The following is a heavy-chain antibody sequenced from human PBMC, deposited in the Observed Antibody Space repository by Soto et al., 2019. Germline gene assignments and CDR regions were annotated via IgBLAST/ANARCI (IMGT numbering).Heavy chain of an antibody. D-gene: IGHD2-2*02. CDR1: GGTFSSDG. V-gene: IGHV1-69*04. CDR3: ARSRSCTSATCYTPQPLDY. Sequence: GASVKVSCKASGGTFSSDGINWVRQTPGQGLEWMGRIIPFLDVTNYAQKFQGRVTITADKATSIAYLELNSLKSEDTAVYYCARSRSCTSATCYTPQPLDYWSQGALVTVSS. J-gene: IGHJ4*02. CDR2: IIPFLDVT.